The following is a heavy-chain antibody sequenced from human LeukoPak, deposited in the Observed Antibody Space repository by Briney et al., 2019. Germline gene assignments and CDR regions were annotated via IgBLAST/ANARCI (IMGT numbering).Heavy chain of an antibody. J-gene: IGHJ4*02. CDR2: ISSDGNNY. CDR3: ARDATRGYSYGFPFDY. Sequence: PGGSLRLSCAASRFTFSSYAMRWVRQAPGQGLEWVAVISSDGNNYYYADSVKGRFTISRDNSKNTLYLQMNSLRAEDTAVYYCARDATRGYSYGFPFDYWGQGTLVTVSS. CDR1: RFTFSSYA. V-gene: IGHV3-30-3*01. D-gene: IGHD5-18*01.